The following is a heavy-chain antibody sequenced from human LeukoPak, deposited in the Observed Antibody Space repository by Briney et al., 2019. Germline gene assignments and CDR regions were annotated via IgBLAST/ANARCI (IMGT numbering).Heavy chain of an antibody. D-gene: IGHD3-22*01. Sequence: TGGSLRLSCAASGFTFRIYAMTWVRQAPGKGREWVSAIGPSGSTFYADSLKRRFTISRDNSRNTLYLQMNSLRTEDTAVYYCAKNYHDNSAYFSWAFDIWGQGTMVTLSS. V-gene: IGHV3-23*01. CDR1: GFTFRIYA. CDR3: AKNYHDNSAYFSWAFDI. J-gene: IGHJ3*02. CDR2: IGPSGST.